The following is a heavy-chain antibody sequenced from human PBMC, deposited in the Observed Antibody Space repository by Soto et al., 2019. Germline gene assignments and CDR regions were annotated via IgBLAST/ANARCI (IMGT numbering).Heavy chain of an antibody. CDR2: INPNSGGT. CDR3: ARARGCSGGSCYHDYYYSMVV. D-gene: IGHD2-15*01. V-gene: IGHV1-2*04. CDR1: GYTFTGYY. Sequence: ASVKVSCKASGYTFTGYYMHWVRQAPGQGLEWMGWINPNSGGTNYAQKFQGWVTMTRDTSISTAYMELSRLRSDDTAVYYCARARGCSGGSCYHDYYYSMVVSGQATTVTV. J-gene: IGHJ6*02.